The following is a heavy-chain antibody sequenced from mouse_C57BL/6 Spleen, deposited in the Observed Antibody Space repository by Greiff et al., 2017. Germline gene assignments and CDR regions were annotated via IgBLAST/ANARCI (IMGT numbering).Heavy chain of an antibody. J-gene: IGHJ2*01. D-gene: IGHD1-1*01. CDR3: TRGGVVATNFDY. CDR1: GYTFTDYE. V-gene: IGHV1-15*01. CDR2: IDPETGGT. Sequence: VQLQQSGAELVRPGASVTLSCKASGYTFTDYEMHWVKQTPVHGLEWIGAIDPETGGTAYNQKFKGKAILTADKSSSTAYMELRSLTSEDSAVYYCTRGGVVATNFDYWGQGTTLTVSS.